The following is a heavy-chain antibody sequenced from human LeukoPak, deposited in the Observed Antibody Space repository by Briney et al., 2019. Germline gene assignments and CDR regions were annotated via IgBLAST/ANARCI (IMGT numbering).Heavy chain of an antibody. CDR1: GGSFSGYC. D-gene: IGHD2-21*02. J-gene: IGHJ4*02. CDR2: INHSGST. Sequence: SETLSLTCAVYGGSFSGYCWSWIRQPPGKGLEWIGEINHSGSTNYNPSLKSRVTISVDTSKNQFSLKLSSVTAADTAVYYCARVWGTYCGGDCPNDYWGQGILVTVSS. CDR3: ARVWGTYCGGDCPNDY. V-gene: IGHV4-34*01.